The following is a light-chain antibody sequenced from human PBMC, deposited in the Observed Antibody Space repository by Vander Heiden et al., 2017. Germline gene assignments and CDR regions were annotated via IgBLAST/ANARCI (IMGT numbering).Light chain of an antibody. CDR2: DDS. J-gene: IGLJ1*01. Sequence: SYVLTQPPSVSVAPGQTARITCGGNNSGSKSVHWYKQKPGQAPVLVVYDDSDRPSGIPERFSGSNSGNTATLTISRVEAGDEADYYCQVWDSSSDLLYVFGTGTKVTVL. V-gene: IGLV3-21*02. CDR1: NSGSKS. CDR3: QVWDSSSDLLYV.